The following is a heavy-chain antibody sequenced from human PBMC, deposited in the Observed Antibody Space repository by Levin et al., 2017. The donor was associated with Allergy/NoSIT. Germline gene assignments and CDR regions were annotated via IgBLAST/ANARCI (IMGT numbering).Heavy chain of an antibody. J-gene: IGHJ4*01. V-gene: IGHV3-30*18. Sequence: LSLTCAASGFTFSSYGMHWVRQAPGKGLEWVAVISYDGSNKYYADSVKGRFTISRDNSKNTLYLQMNSLRAEDAAVYYCAKGDCSGGSCYGLALDYWGQGTLVTVSS. CDR1: GFTFSSYG. CDR3: AKGDCSGGSCYGLALDY. CDR2: ISYDGSNK. D-gene: IGHD2-15*01.